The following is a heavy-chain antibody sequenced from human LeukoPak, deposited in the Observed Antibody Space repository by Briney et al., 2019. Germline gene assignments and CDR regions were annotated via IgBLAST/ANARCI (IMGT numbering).Heavy chain of an antibody. J-gene: IGHJ3*02. V-gene: IGHV5-51*01. CDR3: ARRLYDRSAQGTLYAFDM. CDR2: FYAGDSDT. D-gene: IGHD3-22*01. Sequence: GESLKISCKGSGYTFSNYWIGWVRQMPGKGLEWMGIFYAGDSDTRYSPSFQGQVTFSADKSINTAYLQWSSLKASDSAMYYCARRLYDRSAQGTLYAFDMWGQGTMVTVSS. CDR1: GYTFSNYW.